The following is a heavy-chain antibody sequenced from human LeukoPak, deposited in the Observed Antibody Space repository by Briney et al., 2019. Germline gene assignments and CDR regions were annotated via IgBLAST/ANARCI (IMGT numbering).Heavy chain of an antibody. CDR1: GFTFSDYY. J-gene: IGHJ4*02. D-gene: IGHD2-2*01. V-gene: IGHV4-34*01. CDR3: ARLRIPIVVVPAAAYYFDY. Sequence: LRLSCAASGFTFSDYYMNWIRQPPGKGLEWIGEINHSGSTNYNPSLKSRVTISVDTSKNQFSLKLSSVTAADTAVYYCARLRIPIVVVPAAAYYFDYWGQGTLVTVSS. CDR2: INHSGST.